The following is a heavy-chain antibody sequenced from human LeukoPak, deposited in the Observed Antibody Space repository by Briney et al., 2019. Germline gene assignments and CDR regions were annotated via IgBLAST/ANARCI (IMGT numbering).Heavy chain of an antibody. D-gene: IGHD6-19*01. CDR2: MNPNSGNT. Sequence: ASVMVSCKASGYTFNSYDICWVRQAAGQGLEWMGWMNPNSGNTGYAQKFQARLTMTRDSSISTAFMEVTGLTSDDTAVYYCASLSGGWPDHWGQGTLVTVSS. CDR3: ASLSGGWPDH. V-gene: IGHV1-8*01. J-gene: IGHJ4*02. CDR1: GYTFNSYD.